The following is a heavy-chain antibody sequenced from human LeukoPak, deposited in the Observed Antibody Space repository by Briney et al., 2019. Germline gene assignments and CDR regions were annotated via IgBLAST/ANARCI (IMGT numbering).Heavy chain of an antibody. J-gene: IGHJ4*02. V-gene: IGHV3-7*01. Sequence: GGSLRLSCAASGFTFSSYWMSWVRQAPGKGLEWVANIKQDGSKKYYVDSVKGRFTISRDNAKNSLYLQMNSLRAEDTAVYYCARDTNVEFVEWAPLFDYWGQGTLVTVSS. D-gene: IGHD1-26*01. CDR2: IKQDGSKK. CDR1: GFTFSSYW. CDR3: ARDTNVEFVEWAPLFDY.